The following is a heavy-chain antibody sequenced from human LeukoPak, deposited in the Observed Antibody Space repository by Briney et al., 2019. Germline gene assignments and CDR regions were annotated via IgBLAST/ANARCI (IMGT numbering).Heavy chain of an antibody. J-gene: IGHJ4*02. V-gene: IGHV3-64*01. D-gene: IGHD3-10*01. CDR1: GFTFSSYA. Sequence: WGSLRLSCAAPGFTFSSYAMHWVRQAPGKGLEYVSAISSSGSSTYYANSVKGRFTISRDNSKNTLYLQMGSLRAEDMAVYYCARDWGAYSSGRSYPPDYWGQGTLVTVSS. CDR2: ISSSGSST. CDR3: ARDWGAYSSGRSYPPDY.